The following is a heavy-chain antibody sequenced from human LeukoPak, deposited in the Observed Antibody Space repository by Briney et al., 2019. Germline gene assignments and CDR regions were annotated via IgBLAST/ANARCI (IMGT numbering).Heavy chain of an antibody. D-gene: IGHD6-19*01. J-gene: IGHJ4*02. CDR2: ISGSGGDT. CDR3: ARGSGWFYFDY. CDR1: GFTFSNFL. Sequence: GGSLRLSCAASGFTFSNFLMTWVRQAPGKGPEWVSAISGSGGDTYYADSVKGRFTISRDNSKNTLYLQMNSLRAEDTAVYYCARGSGWFYFDYWGQGTLVTVSS. V-gene: IGHV3-23*01.